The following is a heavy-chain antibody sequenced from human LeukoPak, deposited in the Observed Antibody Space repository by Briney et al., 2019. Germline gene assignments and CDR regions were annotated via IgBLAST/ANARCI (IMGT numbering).Heavy chain of an antibody. CDR1: GGTFSSYA. CDR2: IIPIFGTA. CDR3: ARGYSRQDTREYYYYYMDV. D-gene: IGHD6-13*01. J-gene: IGHJ6*03. V-gene: IGHV1-69*05. Sequence: GASVKVSCKASGGTFSSYAISWVRQAPGQGLEWMGGIIPIFGTANYAQKFQGRVTITTDESTSTAYMELSSLRSEDTAVYYCARGYSRQDTREYYYYYMDVWGKGTTVTVSS.